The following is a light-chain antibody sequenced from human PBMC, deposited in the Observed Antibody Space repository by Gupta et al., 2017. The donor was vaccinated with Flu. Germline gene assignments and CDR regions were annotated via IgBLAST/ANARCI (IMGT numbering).Light chain of an antibody. CDR2: DVS. V-gene: IGLV2-14*03. CDR3: SSYTSNITHV. Sequence: SITISCSGTSSDVGGYNYVSWYQHHPGKAPKIMIYDVSNRPSGGSNRFSGAKSGDTASLTXAXLQAEDXAYYYCSSYTSNITHVFGTGTKVTVL. J-gene: IGLJ1*01. CDR1: SSDVGGYNY.